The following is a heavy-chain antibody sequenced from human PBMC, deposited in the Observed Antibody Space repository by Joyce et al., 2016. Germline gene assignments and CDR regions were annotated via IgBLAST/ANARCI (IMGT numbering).Heavy chain of an antibody. CDR1: GFTFRNYW. CDR2: IKEDGIEK. J-gene: IGHJ3*02. CDR3: ARDRGNWGYAFDI. V-gene: IGHV3-7*04. Sequence: EVQLVESGGGLVQPGGSLTLSCAASGFTFRNYWMSWVRQAPGKGMEWVANIKEDGIEKYYVDSVKGGLTNSRDNAKNALYLQMKSLRADDTAVYYCARDRGNWGYAFDIWGRGTMVSVSA. D-gene: IGHD3-10*01.